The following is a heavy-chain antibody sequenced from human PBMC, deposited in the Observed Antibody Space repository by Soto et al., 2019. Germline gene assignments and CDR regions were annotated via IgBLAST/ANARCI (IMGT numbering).Heavy chain of an antibody. CDR1: GGSISSGDYY. CDR3: ASRHSSPYFDY. D-gene: IGHD6-13*01. V-gene: IGHV4-30-4*01. J-gene: IGHJ4*02. CDR2: IYYSGST. Sequence: QVQLQESGPGLVKPSQTLSLTCTVSGGSISSGDYYWSWIRQPPGKGLEWIGSIYYSGSTYYNPSTKRRVTISVDTSKNQFSLKLNSLTAADTAVYHCASRHSSPYFDYWGQGTLVTVSS.